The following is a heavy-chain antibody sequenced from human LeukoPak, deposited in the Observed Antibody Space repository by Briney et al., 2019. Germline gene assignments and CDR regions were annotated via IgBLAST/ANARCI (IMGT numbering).Heavy chain of an antibody. D-gene: IGHD6-13*01. Sequence: SQTLSLTCAISGDSVSSNSAAWNWIRQSPSRGLEWLVRTYYRSKLYNDYAVSVKSRITINPDTSKNQFSLRLNSVTPEDTAVYYCAREGIAALVYYFDYWGQGTLVTVSS. J-gene: IGHJ4*02. CDR3: AREGIAALVYYFDY. CDR1: GDSVSSNSAA. V-gene: IGHV6-1*01. CDR2: TYYRSKLYN.